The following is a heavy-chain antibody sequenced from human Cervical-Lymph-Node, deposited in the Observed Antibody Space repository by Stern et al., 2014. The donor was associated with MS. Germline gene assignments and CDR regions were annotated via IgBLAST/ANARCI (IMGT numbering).Heavy chain of an antibody. CDR1: GYTFTSYG. D-gene: IGHD2-15*01. CDR2: NSAYNGNS. Sequence: QVQLVQSGAEVKKPGASVKVSCKASGYTFTSYGISWVRQAPGQGLEWMGSNSAYNGNSNYAQKLQARVTMNTDTSTSTAYMELRSLRYDDTAVYYCARGLLGSENAFDIWGQGTMVTVSS. V-gene: IGHV1-18*01. CDR3: ARGLLGSENAFDI. J-gene: IGHJ3*02.